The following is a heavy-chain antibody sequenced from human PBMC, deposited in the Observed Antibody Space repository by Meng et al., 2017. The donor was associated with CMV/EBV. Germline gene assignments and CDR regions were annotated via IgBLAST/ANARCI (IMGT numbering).Heavy chain of an antibody. CDR3: AKALTVTTFFDY. J-gene: IGHJ4*02. CDR1: GFTFSSYA. Sequence: CAASGFTFSSYAMSWVRQAPGKGLEWVSAISGSGGSTYYADSVKGRFTISRDNSKNTLNLQMNSLRAEDTAVYYCAKALTVTTFFDYWGQGTLVTVSS. D-gene: IGHD4-17*01. CDR2: ISGSGGST. V-gene: IGHV3-23*01.